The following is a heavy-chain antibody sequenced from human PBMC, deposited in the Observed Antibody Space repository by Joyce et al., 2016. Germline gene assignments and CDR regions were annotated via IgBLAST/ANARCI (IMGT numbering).Heavy chain of an antibody. V-gene: IGHV3-30*03. CDR1: EFGFSSHA. CDR3: TRSSRTGYTAGWPDFDY. D-gene: IGHD2-2*02. J-gene: IGHJ4*02. CDR2: MSYDGSHQ. Sequence: QVPLLESGGGVAQPGRSLRLSCAASEFGFSSHAMPWVRQAPGKGLEWGAVMSYDGSHQYYADSVRGRFTISRDNSQNTLYLQMNSLRVEDTAVYYCTRSSRTGYTAGWPDFDYWGQGTLVTVSS.